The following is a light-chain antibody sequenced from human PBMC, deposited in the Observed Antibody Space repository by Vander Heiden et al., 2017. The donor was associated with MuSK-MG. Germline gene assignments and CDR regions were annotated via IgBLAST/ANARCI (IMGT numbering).Light chain of an antibody. CDR3: QQFDSLPPA. CDR2: DVS. Sequence: DIQMTQSPSSLSASVGDRVTISCRASQTISSYSNWYQQKPGKPPKLLIFDVSNLQTGVPSRFRGSGSGTDFTFTITSVQAEDVATYYCQQFDSLPPAFGQGTRLDIK. V-gene: IGKV1-33*01. CDR1: QTISSY. J-gene: IGKJ5*01.